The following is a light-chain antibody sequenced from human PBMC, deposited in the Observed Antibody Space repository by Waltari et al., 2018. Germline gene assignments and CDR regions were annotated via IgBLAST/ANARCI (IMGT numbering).Light chain of an antibody. V-gene: IGLV2-8*01. CDR3: DSYAGTKTLL. CDR2: EVT. Sequence: QSALTQPPSASGSPGQSVTISCTGTSSDVGGYNYVSWYQRQPDKAPKLLIYEVTKRPSGVPDRFSGSKSGNTAFLTVSGLQAEDEGDYYCDSYAGTKTLLFGGGTKLTVL. J-gene: IGLJ2*01. CDR1: SSDVGGYNY.